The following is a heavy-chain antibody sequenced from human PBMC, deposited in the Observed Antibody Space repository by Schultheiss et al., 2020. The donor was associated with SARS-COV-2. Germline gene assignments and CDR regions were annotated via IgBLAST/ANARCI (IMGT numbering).Heavy chain of an antibody. V-gene: IGHV3-30*03. J-gene: IGHJ3*02. CDR2: ITHDGSLK. D-gene: IGHD6-19*01. CDR3: ARGAVAGDDAFDI. CDR1: GFTFSSYG. Sequence: GGSLRLSCEASGFTFSSYGMHWVRQGPGKGLEWIALITHDGSLKYYADSVKGRYSISRDNSRNTLYLQMHILRAQDTAVYYCARGAVAGDDAFDIWGQGTMVTVSS.